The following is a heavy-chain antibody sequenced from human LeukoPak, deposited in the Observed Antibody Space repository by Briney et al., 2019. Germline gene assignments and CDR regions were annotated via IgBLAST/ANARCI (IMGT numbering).Heavy chain of an antibody. J-gene: IGHJ6*02. D-gene: IGHD5-18*01. CDR3: AKDTAAMDYYGMDV. Sequence: QSGGSLRLSCAASGFTFDDYAMHWVRQAPGKGLEWVSGISWNGGSIGYADSVKGRFTISRDNAKNSLYLQMNSLRAEDTALYYCAKDTAAMDYYGMDVWGQGTTVTVSS. CDR2: ISWNGGSI. CDR1: GFTFDDYA. V-gene: IGHV3-9*01.